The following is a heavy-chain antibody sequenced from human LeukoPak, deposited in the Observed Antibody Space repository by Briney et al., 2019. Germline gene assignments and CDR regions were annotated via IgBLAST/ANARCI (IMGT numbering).Heavy chain of an antibody. CDR2: ISSSSSYI. Sequence: GGSLRLSCAASGFTFSSYSMNWVRQAPGKGLEWVSSISSSSSYIYYADSVKGRFTISRDNAKNSLYLQMNSLRAEDTAVYYCARGDSPNRFFDYWGQGTLVTVSS. D-gene: IGHD2-21*01. CDR1: GFTFSSYS. V-gene: IGHV3-21*01. J-gene: IGHJ4*02. CDR3: ARGDSPNRFFDY.